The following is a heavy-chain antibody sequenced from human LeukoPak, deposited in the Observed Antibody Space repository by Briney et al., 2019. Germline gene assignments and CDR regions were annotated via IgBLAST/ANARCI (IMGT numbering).Heavy chain of an antibody. V-gene: IGHV3-53*01. J-gene: IGHJ6*02. D-gene: IGHD2-15*01. CDR2: IYSGGST. CDR3: ARDRRYCSGGSCYGDYYYYYGMDV. CDR1: GFTVSSNY. Sequence: PGGSLRLSCAASGFTVSSNYMSWVRQAPGKGLEWVSVIYSGGSTYYADSVKGRFTISRDNSKNTLYLQMSSLRAEDTAVYYCARDRRYCSGGSCYGDYYYYYGMDVWGQGTTVTVSS.